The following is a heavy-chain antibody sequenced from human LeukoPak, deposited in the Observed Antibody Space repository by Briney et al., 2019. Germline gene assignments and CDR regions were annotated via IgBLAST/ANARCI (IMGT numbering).Heavy chain of an antibody. CDR1: GFTFSSYS. V-gene: IGHV3-48*01. Sequence: PGGSLRLSCAASGFTFSSYSMNWVRQAPGKGLEWVSYISSSSSTIYYADSVKGRFTISRDNAKNSLYLQMNSLRAEDTAVYYCARYSRWSRDYWGQGTLVTVSS. J-gene: IGHJ4*02. CDR2: ISSSSSTI. D-gene: IGHD6-13*01. CDR3: ARYSRWSRDY.